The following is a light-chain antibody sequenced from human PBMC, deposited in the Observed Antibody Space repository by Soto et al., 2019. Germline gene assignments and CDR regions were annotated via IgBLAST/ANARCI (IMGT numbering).Light chain of an antibody. Sequence: EIVFTQSPGTLSVSPGETATLSCRASQSVSTNQLAWYQYKRGQAPRLVFHSATTRAPGIPARFSGSGSGTEFTLTISSLQSEDFAVYHCQQYNNWPPFTFGPGTKGDIK. V-gene: IGKV3-15*01. CDR3: QQYNNWPPFT. CDR2: SAT. J-gene: IGKJ3*01. CDR1: QSVSTN.